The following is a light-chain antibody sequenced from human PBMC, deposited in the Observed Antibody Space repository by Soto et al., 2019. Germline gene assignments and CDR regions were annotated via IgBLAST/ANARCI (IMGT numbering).Light chain of an antibody. CDR2: GVS. Sequence: ELVLTQSPVALSLSSGERATLSCRASQSVISTLLTWYQQKPGQAPRLLIYGVSSRATGIPDRFSVSGSGTDFTLNISRVEPEDFAVYFCQHYGDSSWTFGQGSRVEIK. CDR3: QHYGDSSWT. V-gene: IGKV3-20*01. CDR1: QSVISTL. J-gene: IGKJ1*01.